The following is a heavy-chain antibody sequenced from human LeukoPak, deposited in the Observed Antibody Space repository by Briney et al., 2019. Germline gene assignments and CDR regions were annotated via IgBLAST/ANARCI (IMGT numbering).Heavy chain of an antibody. CDR1: GGSISSKY. V-gene: IGHV4-59*12. J-gene: IGHJ4*02. Sequence: SETLSLTCTVSGGSISSKYWSWIRQPPGKGLEWIGYIYYSGSTYYNPSLKSRVTISVDTSKNQFSLRLNSVTAADTAVYYCARDSAPNLLAYFDYWGQGILVTVSS. CDR3: ARDSAPNLLAYFDY. D-gene: IGHD2/OR15-2a*01. CDR2: IYYSGST.